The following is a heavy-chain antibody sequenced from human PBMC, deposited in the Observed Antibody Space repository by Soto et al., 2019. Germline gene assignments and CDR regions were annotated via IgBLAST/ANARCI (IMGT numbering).Heavy chain of an antibody. CDR2: ISAAGDP. J-gene: IGHJ6*04. CDR1: GFTFRNYD. Sequence: EVQLVESGGGLVQPGGSLRLSCEASGFTFRNYDMHWVRQGTGKGLEWVSGISAAGDPDYADSVEGRFTISRENAQNSFFLPMNSLRVGDTAGYYCARTDRDFYGVEVWGKGTTVIVSS. V-gene: IGHV3-13*05. CDR3: ARTDRDFYGVEV.